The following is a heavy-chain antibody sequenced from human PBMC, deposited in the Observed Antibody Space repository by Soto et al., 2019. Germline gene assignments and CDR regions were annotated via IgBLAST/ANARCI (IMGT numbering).Heavy chain of an antibody. CDR2: MNPGSGDT. V-gene: IGHV1-8*01. D-gene: IGHD3-16*01. J-gene: IGHJ5*02. CDR1: GYSFTNND. Sequence: ASVKVSCKASGYSFTNNDVSWVRQATGQGLEWMGWMNPGSGDTGYAQKFQGRVTMTRDISIATAYMELSSLGSDDTAIYYCARMETFGSLNWFDPCGQGTLVTGSS. CDR3: ARMETFGSLNWFDP.